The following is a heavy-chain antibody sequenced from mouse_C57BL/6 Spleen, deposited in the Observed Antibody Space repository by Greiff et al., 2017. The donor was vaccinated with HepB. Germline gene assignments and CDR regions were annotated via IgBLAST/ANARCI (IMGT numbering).Heavy chain of an antibody. V-gene: IGHV1-59*01. J-gene: IGHJ2*01. CDR2: IDPSDSYT. D-gene: IGHD4-1*01. CDR1: GYTFTSYW. Sequence: QVQLQQPGAELVRPGTSVKLSCKASGYTFTSYWMHWVKQRPGQGLEWIGVIDPSDSYTNYNQKFKGKATLTVDTSSSTAYMQLSSLTSEDSAVYYCAELGLLFDYWGQGTTLTVSS. CDR3: AELGLLFDY.